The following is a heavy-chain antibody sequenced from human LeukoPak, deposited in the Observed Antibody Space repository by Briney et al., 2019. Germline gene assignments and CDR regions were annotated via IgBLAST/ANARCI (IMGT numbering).Heavy chain of an antibody. Sequence: GGSLRLSCAAPGFTFDDYAMHWVRQAPGKGLEWVSGISWNSGSIGYADSVKGRFTISRDNAKNSLYLQMDSLRAEGTALYYCAKDIGPGEYYYDSSGYFDYWGQGTLVTVSS. V-gene: IGHV3-9*01. CDR3: AKDIGPGEYYYDSSGYFDY. D-gene: IGHD3-22*01. CDR1: GFTFDDYA. CDR2: ISWNSGSI. J-gene: IGHJ4*02.